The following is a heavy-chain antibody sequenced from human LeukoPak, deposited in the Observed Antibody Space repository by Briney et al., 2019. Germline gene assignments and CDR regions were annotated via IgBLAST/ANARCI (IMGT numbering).Heavy chain of an antibody. Sequence: GGSLRLSCAASGFTFSSYAMSWVRQVPGKGLEWVSAISGSGTYYADSVKGRFTISRDNSKNTLYLQMNSLRAEDTAVYYCAKSSAYYDSGSYYLVVDYWGQGTLATVSS. V-gene: IGHV3-23*01. CDR2: ISGSGT. CDR3: AKSSAYYDSGSYYLVVDY. D-gene: IGHD3-10*01. CDR1: GFTFSSYA. J-gene: IGHJ4*02.